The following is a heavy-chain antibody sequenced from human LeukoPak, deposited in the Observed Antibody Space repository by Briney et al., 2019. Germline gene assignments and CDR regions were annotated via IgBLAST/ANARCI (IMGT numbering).Heavy chain of an antibody. CDR1: GGTFSNYA. Sequence: GASVKVSCKASGGTFSNYAISWVRQAPGQGLEWMGGIIPIFGTANYAQKFQGRVTITADKSTSTAYMELSSLRSEDTAMYYCARDRIAVTGRKNYYYMDLWGKGTTVTVSS. CDR3: ARDRIAVTGRKNYYYMDL. J-gene: IGHJ6*03. V-gene: IGHV1-69*06. D-gene: IGHD6-19*01. CDR2: IIPIFGTA.